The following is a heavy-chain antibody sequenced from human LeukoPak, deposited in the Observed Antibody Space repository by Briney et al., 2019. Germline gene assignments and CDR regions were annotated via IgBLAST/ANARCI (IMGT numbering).Heavy chain of an antibody. CDR3: AREIAAAALGGVFVYYYMDV. CDR1: GYTFTSYD. Sequence: GASVKVSCKASGYTFTSYDINWVRQATGQGLEWMGWMNPNSGNTGYAQKFQGRVTITRNTSISKAYMELSSLRSEDTAVYYCAREIAAAALGGVFVYYYMDVWGKGTTVTVSS. V-gene: IGHV1-8*03. D-gene: IGHD6-13*01. CDR2: MNPNSGNT. J-gene: IGHJ6*03.